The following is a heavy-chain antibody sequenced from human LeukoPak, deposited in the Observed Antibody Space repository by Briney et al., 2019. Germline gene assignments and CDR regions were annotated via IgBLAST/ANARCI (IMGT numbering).Heavy chain of an antibody. J-gene: IGHJ4*02. CDR2: ISSSGSTI. CDR3: ARGRVTGDYVRDFDY. V-gene: IGHV3-48*03. D-gene: IGHD4-17*01. Sequence: PGGSLRLSCAASGFTLSDYWMNWVRQAPGKGLEWVSYISSSGSTIYYADSVKGRFTISRDNAKNSLYLQMNSLRAADTAVYYCARGRVTGDYVRDFDYWGQGTLVTVSS. CDR1: GFTLSDYW.